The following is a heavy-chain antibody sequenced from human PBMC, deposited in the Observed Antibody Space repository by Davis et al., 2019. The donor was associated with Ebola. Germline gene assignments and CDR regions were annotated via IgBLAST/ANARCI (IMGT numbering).Heavy chain of an antibody. V-gene: IGHV4-61*01. CDR2: IYYSGST. CDR1: GYSISSGYY. D-gene: IGHD1-7*01. CDR3: ARDGTETKVGSYYYYYGMDV. J-gene: IGHJ6*02. Sequence: SETLSLTCTVSGYSISSGYYWSWIRQPPGKGLEWIGYIYYSGSTNYNPSLKSRVTISVDTSKNQFSLKLSSVTAADTAVYYCARDGTETKVGSYYYYYGMDVWGQGTTVTVSS.